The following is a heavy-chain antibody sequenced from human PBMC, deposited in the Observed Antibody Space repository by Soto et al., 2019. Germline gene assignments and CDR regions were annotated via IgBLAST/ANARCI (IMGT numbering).Heavy chain of an antibody. CDR2: IYHSGST. CDR3: ARVSGSYYYGMDV. V-gene: IGHV4-4*02. Sequence: QVQLRESGPDRVNPSGTLSLTCVASGGSFSGSNCGGGARQPPGKGLKWFGEIYHSGSTNFNPSLKSRVTISVDKSKNQFSLKLNSVTAADTAVYYCARVSGSYYYGMDVWGQGTTVTVSS. CDR1: GGSFSGSNC. J-gene: IGHJ6*02.